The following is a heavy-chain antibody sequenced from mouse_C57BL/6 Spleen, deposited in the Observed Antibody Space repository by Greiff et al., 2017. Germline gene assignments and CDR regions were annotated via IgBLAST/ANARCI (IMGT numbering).Heavy chain of an antibody. CDR1: GFTFSSYA. V-gene: IGHV5-4*03. D-gene: IGHD2-4*01. J-gene: IGHJ4*01. Sequence: DVKLVESGGGLVKPGGSLKLSCAASGFTFSSYAMSWVRQTPEKRLEWVATISDGGSYTYYPDNVKGRFTISRDNAKNNLYLQMSHLKSEDTAMYYCARSLYDYDGPYAMDYWGQGTSVTVSS. CDR2: ISDGGSYT. CDR3: ARSLYDYDGPYAMDY.